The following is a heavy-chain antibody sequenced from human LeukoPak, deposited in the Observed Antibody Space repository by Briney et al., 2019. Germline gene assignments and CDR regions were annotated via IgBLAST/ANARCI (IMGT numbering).Heavy chain of an antibody. Sequence: SETLSLTCAVSGGTFSGYYWSWIRQPPGKRLEWVGESNDSGGTNYNPSLKSRVTISADKSKNQVSLKLSSVTAADTAVYYCARTYSSSWYDTFFDYWGQGTLVTVSS. CDR1: GGTFSGYY. D-gene: IGHD6-13*01. CDR3: ARTYSSSWYDTFFDY. V-gene: IGHV4-34*01. J-gene: IGHJ4*02. CDR2: SNDSGGT.